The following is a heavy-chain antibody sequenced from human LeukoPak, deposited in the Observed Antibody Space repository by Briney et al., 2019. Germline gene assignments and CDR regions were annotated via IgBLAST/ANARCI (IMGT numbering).Heavy chain of an antibody. Sequence: SETLSLTCTVSGGSISSYYWSWIRQPPGKGLEWIGYIYYSGSTNYNPSLKSRVTISVDTSKNQFSLKLSSVTAADTAVYYCARDGGPRDGYNMGNGWFDPWGQGTLVTVSS. CDR2: IYYSGST. CDR1: GGSISSYY. J-gene: IGHJ5*02. CDR3: ARDGGPRDGYNMGNGWFDP. D-gene: IGHD5-24*01. V-gene: IGHV4-59*01.